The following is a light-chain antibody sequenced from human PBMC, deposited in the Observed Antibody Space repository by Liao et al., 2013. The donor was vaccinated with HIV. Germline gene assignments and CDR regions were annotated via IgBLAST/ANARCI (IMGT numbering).Light chain of an antibody. CDR2: QDS. V-gene: IGLV3-1*01. Sequence: DELTQPPSVSVSPGQTARITCSGHKVGNDYVCWYQQKPGQSPVLVIYQDSKRPSGIPERFSGSNSGNTATLTISGTQAMDEADYYCQAWDSSIVVFGGGTKLTVL. CDR3: QAWDSSIVV. J-gene: IGLJ2*01. CDR1: KVGNDY.